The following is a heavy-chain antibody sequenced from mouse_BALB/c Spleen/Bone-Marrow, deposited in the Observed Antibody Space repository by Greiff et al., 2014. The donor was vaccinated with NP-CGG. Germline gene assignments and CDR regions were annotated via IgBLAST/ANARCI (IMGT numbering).Heavy chain of an antibody. CDR3: AREKYGNYYAMGY. Sequence: QVQLQQSGPGLVAPSQSLSITCTVSGFSLTDYGINWVRQPPGKGLEWPGMIWGDGTTDYNSALRSRLSINKDNSRSQVFLKMSSLQTDDTARYYCAREKYGNYYAMGYWGQGTSVTVSS. D-gene: IGHD2-10*02. CDR1: GFSLTDYG. CDR2: IWGDGTT. J-gene: IGHJ4*01. V-gene: IGHV2-6-7*01.